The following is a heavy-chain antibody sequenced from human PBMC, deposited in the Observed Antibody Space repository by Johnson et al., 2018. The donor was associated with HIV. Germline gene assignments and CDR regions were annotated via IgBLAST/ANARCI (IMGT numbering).Heavy chain of an antibody. V-gene: IGHV3-11*01. J-gene: IGHJ3*02. CDR2: ISSTGSSI. Sequence: QVQLVESGGGLVKPGGSLRLSCAASGFTFSDYYMNWIRQAPGKGLEWVSYISSTGSSIKYVDSVKGRFTISRDNAKNSLYLQMNSLRAEDTALYYCAREDSGYVPDAFDIWGQGTMVTVSS. CDR1: GFTFSDYY. CDR3: AREDSGYVPDAFDI. D-gene: IGHD5-12*01.